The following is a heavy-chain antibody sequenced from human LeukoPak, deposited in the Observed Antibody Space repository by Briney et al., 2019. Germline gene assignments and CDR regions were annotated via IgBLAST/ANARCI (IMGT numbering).Heavy chain of an antibody. D-gene: IGHD6-25*01. CDR2: IYYSGST. V-gene: IGHV4-59*12. Sequence: SETLSLTCTVSGGSISSYYWGWIRQPPGKGLEWIGYIYYSGSTNYNPSLKSRVTISVDTSKNQFSLKLSSVTAADTAVYYCARSPAAAVKSRIDYWGQGTLVTVSS. CDR1: GGSISSYY. CDR3: ARSPAAAVKSRIDY. J-gene: IGHJ4*02.